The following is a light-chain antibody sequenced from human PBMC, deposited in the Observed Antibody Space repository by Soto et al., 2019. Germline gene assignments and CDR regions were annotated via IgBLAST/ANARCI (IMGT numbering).Light chain of an antibody. CDR1: QSISRSD. CDR3: QQYGSSPT. J-gene: IGKJ4*01. Sequence: EIVWTQSPGTVSLSPVESATLSCRASQSISRSDLAWYQHRPGQSPRLLIYATSSRATGIPDRFTGGGAGTGFTLTISRLEPEDSAVYYCQQYGSSPTFGGGTKVDIK. CDR2: ATS. V-gene: IGKV3-20*01.